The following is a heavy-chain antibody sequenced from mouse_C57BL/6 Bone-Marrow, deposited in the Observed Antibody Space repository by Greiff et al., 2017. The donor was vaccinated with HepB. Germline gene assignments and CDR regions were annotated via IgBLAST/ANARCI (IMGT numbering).Heavy chain of an antibody. J-gene: IGHJ3*01. D-gene: IGHD4-1*01. CDR3: ARDQEKLGRGAY. V-gene: IGHV5-4*01. Sequence: EVNVVESGGGLVKPGGSLKLSCAASGFTFSSYAMSWVRQTPEKRLEWVATISDGGSYTYYPDNVKGRFTISRDNAKNNLYLQMSHLKSEDTAMYYCARDQEKLGRGAYWGQGTLVTVSA. CDR1: GFTFSSYA. CDR2: ISDGGSYT.